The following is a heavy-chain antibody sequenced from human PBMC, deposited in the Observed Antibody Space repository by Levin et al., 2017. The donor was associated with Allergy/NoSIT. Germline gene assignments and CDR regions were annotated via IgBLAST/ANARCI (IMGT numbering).Heavy chain of an antibody. CDR1: GFTFSSYA. Sequence: GESLKISCAASGFTFSSYAMSWVRQAPGKGLEWVSAISGSSGGKTYYADSVKGRFTISRDNSKNTLYVQMNSLRAEDTAVYYCAKGGSSSWLPDYWGQGTLVTVSS. CDR3: AKGGSSSWLPDY. V-gene: IGHV3-23*01. CDR2: ISGSSGGKT. D-gene: IGHD2-2*01. J-gene: IGHJ4*02.